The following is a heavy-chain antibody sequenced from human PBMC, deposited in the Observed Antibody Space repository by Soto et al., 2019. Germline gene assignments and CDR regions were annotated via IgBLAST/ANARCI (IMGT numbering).Heavy chain of an antibody. CDR3: ARLGGGYDKFDQ. V-gene: IGHV4-39*01. Sequence: SETLSLTCTVSGVSISSSSHYWGWIRQPPGKGLEWVGSIYYSGSTNYNPSLKSRVTISVDTSKNQFSLKLSSVTAADTAVYYCARLGGGYDKFDQWGQGTLVTVSS. CDR2: IYYSGST. CDR1: GVSISSSSHY. J-gene: IGHJ4*02. D-gene: IGHD5-12*01.